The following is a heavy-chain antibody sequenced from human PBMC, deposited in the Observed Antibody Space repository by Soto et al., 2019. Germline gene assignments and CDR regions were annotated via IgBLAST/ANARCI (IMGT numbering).Heavy chain of an antibody. Sequence: EVQLLESGGGLVQPGGSLRLSCAASGFTFSSYAMSWVRQAPGKGLEWVSAISGSGGSTYYADSVKGRFTISRDNSKNTLYLQMNSLRAEDTAVYYCAKELYSGTSYCSGGSCSRSDYWGQGTLVTVSS. D-gene: IGHD2-15*01. CDR1: GFTFSSYA. J-gene: IGHJ4*02. CDR3: AKELYSGTSYCSGGSCSRSDY. V-gene: IGHV3-23*01. CDR2: ISGSGGST.